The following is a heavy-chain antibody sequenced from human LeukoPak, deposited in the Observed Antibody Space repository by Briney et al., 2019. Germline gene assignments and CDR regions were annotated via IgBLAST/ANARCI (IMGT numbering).Heavy chain of an antibody. V-gene: IGHV3-11*01. CDR3: ARSPEIFGVVISGNYDY. CDR2: ISSSGSTI. CDR1: GFTFSDYY. Sequence: GGSLRLSCAASGFTFSDYYMSWIRQAPGKGLEWVSYISSSGSTIYYADSVQGRFTISRDNAKNSLYLQMNSLRAEDTAVYYCARSPEIFGVVISGNYDYWGQGTLVTVSS. D-gene: IGHD3-3*01. J-gene: IGHJ4*02.